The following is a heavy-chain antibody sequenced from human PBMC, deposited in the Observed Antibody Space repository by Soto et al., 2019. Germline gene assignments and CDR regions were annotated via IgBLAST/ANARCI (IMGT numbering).Heavy chain of an antibody. Sequence: QVQLVESGGGVVQPGRSLRLSCAASGFTFSSYGMHWVRQAPGKGLEWVAVISYDGSNKYYADSVKGRFTISRDNSKNTLYLQMNSLRAEDTAVYYCAKDVLYVAVAVYYYDGMDVWGQGTTVTVSS. CDR1: GFTFSSYG. D-gene: IGHD6-19*01. V-gene: IGHV3-30*18. CDR3: AKDVLYVAVAVYYYDGMDV. CDR2: ISYDGSNK. J-gene: IGHJ6*02.